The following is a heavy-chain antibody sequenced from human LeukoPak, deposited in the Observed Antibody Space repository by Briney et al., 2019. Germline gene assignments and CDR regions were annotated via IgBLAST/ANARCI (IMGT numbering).Heavy chain of an antibody. CDR1: GGSFSGYY. Sequence: KTSETLSLTCAVYGGSFSGYYWSWIRQPPGKGLEWIGEINHSGSTNYNPSLKSRVTISVDTSKNQFSLKLSSVTAADTAVYYCARGGEYSSSFDYWGQGTLVTVSS. D-gene: IGHD6-6*01. CDR2: INHSGST. CDR3: ARGGEYSSSFDY. J-gene: IGHJ4*02. V-gene: IGHV4-34*01.